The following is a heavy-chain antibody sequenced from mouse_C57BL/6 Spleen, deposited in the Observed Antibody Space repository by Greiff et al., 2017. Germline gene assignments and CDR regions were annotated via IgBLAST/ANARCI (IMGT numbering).Heavy chain of an antibody. Sequence: QVQLQQSGPELVKPGASVKISCKASGYAFSSSWMNWVKQRPGKGLEWIGRIYPGDGDTNYNGKFKGKATLTADKSSSTAYMQLSSLTSEDSAVYFCARSRGYDYDEFAYWGQGTLVTVSA. CDR1: GYAFSSSW. D-gene: IGHD2-4*01. V-gene: IGHV1-82*01. J-gene: IGHJ3*01. CDR2: IYPGDGDT. CDR3: ARSRGYDYDEFAY.